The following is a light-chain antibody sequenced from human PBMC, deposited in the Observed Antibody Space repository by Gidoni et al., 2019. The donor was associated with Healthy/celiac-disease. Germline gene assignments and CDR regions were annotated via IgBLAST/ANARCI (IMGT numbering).Light chain of an antibody. CDR1: QRVSSY. Sequence: DIVLTLSPATLSLSLGERATLSCRASQRVSSYLAWYQQKPGHAPSLLIYDASNRATGIPARFSGSGSGTDFTLTISSLDPEDFAVYYCQQRSSWPSTFGGGTKVEIK. J-gene: IGKJ4*01. CDR2: DAS. CDR3: QQRSSWPST. V-gene: IGKV3-11*01.